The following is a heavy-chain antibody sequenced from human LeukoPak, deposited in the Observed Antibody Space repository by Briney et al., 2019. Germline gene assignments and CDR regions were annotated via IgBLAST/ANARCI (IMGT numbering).Heavy chain of an antibody. D-gene: IGHD2-2*01. CDR3: ARVSCSSTSCPRRDALDV. J-gene: IGHJ3*01. CDR2: IYYSGST. V-gene: IGHV4-59*01. Sequence: PSETLSLTCTVSGGSISYYYWSWIRQPPGKGLEWIGYIYYSGSTNYNPSLKSRATISVDTSKNQFSLNLTSVTTADAAVYYCARVSCSSTSCPRRDALDVWGQGTMVTVSS. CDR1: GGSISYYY.